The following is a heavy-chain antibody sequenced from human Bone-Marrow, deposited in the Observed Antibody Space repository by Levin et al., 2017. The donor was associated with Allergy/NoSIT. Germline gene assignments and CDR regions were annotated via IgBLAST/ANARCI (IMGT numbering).Heavy chain of an antibody. CDR1: GGSFSGYY. CDR2: INHSGST. V-gene: IGHV4-34*01. J-gene: IGHJ4*02. D-gene: IGHD2-21*02. Sequence: SETLSLTCAVYGGSFSGYYWSWIRQPPGKGLEWIGEINHSGSTNYNPSLKSRVTISVDTSKNQFSLKLSSVTAADTAVYYCAREGPPQNVVVTAIRHWGQGTLVTVSS. CDR3: AREGPPQNVVVTAIRH.